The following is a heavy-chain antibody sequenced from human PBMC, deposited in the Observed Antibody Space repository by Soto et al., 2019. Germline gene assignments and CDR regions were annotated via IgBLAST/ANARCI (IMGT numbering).Heavy chain of an antibody. CDR1: GGTFNNYP. CDR2: SIPIFGTA. Sequence: QVQLVQSGAEVKKPASSVKVSCKASGGTFNNYPITWVRQAPGEGLEWMGGSIPIFGTANYAQNFLGRVTITVDESTSTAYMELSSLGSEDTAVYYGARGRGYSGDDHYYYFDMDGWGQGTTVTVSS. CDR3: ARGRGYSGDDHYYYFDMDG. D-gene: IGHD5-12*01. J-gene: IGHJ6*02. V-gene: IGHV1-69*01.